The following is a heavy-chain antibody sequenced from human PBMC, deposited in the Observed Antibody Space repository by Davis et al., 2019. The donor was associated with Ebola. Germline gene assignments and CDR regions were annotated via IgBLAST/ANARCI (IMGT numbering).Heavy chain of an antibody. CDR2: IHYSGST. CDR3: ARHYSGYDSHFDY. V-gene: IGHV4-59*01. D-gene: IGHD5-12*01. J-gene: IGHJ4*02. CDR1: AGSISSYY. Sequence: SETLSLTCTVSAGSISSYYWSWIRQPPGKGLEWIGYIHYSGSTNYNPSLKSRVTISVDTSKNQFSLKLSSVTAADTAVYYCARHYSGYDSHFDYWGQGTLVTVSS.